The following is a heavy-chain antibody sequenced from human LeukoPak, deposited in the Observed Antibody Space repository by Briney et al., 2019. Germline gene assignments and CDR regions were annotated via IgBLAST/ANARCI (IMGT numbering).Heavy chain of an antibody. Sequence: ASVKVSCKVSGYTLTELSMHWVRQAPGKGLEWMGGFDPEDGETIYAQKFQGRVTMTEDTSTDTAYMELSSLRSEDTAVYYCATDHQDYYDSSGFHYWGQGTLVTASS. CDR2: FDPEDGET. CDR3: ATDHQDYYDSSGFHY. V-gene: IGHV1-24*01. CDR1: GYTLTELS. J-gene: IGHJ4*02. D-gene: IGHD3-22*01.